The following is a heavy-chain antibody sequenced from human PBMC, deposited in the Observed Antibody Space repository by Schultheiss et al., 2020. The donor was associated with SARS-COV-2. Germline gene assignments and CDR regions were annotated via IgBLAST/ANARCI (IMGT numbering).Heavy chain of an antibody. CDR1: GFTVSSNY. D-gene: IGHD5-18*01. V-gene: IGHV3-53*01. CDR2: IYSGGST. CDR3: ASTAMVTWYYYYGMDV. Sequence: GGSLRLSCAASGFTVSSNYMSWVRQAPGKGLEWVSVIYSGGSTYYADSVKGRFTISRDNSKNTLYLQMNSLRAEDTAVYYCASTAMVTWYYYYGMDVWGQGTTVTVSS. J-gene: IGHJ6*02.